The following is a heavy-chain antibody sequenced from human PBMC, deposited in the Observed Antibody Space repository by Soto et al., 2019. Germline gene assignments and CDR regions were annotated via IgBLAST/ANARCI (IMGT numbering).Heavy chain of an antibody. CDR3: ARGVSAGVDY. V-gene: IGHV1-8*01. D-gene: IGHD1-26*01. Sequence: QVQLVQSGAEVREPGASVKVSCKASGYSFTSLDINWVRQTAGQGLEWMGWMQPSTGRTGYAQKFQGRVTMTRDTSIITPYMELTTLTSDDTAFYYCARGVSAGVDYGSQGTLVTVSS. CDR2: MQPSTGRT. CDR1: GYSFTSLD. J-gene: IGHJ4*02.